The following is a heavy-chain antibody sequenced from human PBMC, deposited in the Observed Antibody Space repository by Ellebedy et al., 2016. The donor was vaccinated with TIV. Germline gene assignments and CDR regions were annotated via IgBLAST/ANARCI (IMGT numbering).Heavy chain of an antibody. Sequence: GESLKISCAASGFTFSGYWMHWVRQAPGKGLVWVSRIYGDGSSTSYADSVKGRFTVARDNAKKSLYLQMNSLRGDDTAVYYCGRAREPGYFAYYYYGMDVWGQGTTVTVSS. D-gene: IGHD3-9*01. J-gene: IGHJ6*02. CDR3: GRAREPGYFAYYYYGMDV. V-gene: IGHV3-74*01. CDR1: GFTFSGYW. CDR2: IYGDGSST.